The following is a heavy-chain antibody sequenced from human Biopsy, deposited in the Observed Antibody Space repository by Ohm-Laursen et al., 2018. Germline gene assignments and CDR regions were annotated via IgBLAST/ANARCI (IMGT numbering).Heavy chain of an antibody. V-gene: IGHV1-2*02. Sequence: ASANVSCKTSGYDFSGYGISRVRQAPGQGLEWMGWIDPKSGGPNYAQKFQGRVTMTRDTSISTTYMELRRLTSDDTAVFYCAREGGDFWGGRQFDFWGQGTLVTVSS. D-gene: IGHD3-3*01. CDR2: IDPKSGGP. J-gene: IGHJ5*01. CDR1: GYDFSGYG. CDR3: AREGGDFWGGRQFDF.